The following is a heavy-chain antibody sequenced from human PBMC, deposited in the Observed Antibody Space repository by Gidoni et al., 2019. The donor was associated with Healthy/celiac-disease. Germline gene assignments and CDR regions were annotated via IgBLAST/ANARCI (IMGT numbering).Heavy chain of an antibody. J-gene: IGHJ4*02. V-gene: IGHV3-11*05. CDR2: ISSSSSYT. CDR3: ARVGGYCSACSCYSDY. D-gene: IGHD2-15*01. Sequence: QVQRVESGGGLVKPGGSLRLSCAASGFTCSAYYMSWTRQAPGKGLEFDSYISSSSSYTNYADSVKGRFTISRDNAKNSLYLQMNSLRAEDTAVYYCARVGGYCSACSCYSDYWGQGTLVTVSS. CDR1: GFTCSAYY.